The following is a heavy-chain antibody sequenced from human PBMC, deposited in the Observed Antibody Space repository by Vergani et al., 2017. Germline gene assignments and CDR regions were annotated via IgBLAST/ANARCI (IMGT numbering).Heavy chain of an antibody. CDR3: VKRYSSGWYGVDAFDI. J-gene: IGHJ3*02. Sequence: EVQLLESGGGLVQPGGSLRLSCAASGFTFSSYAMSWVRQAPGKGLEWVSAISSNGGSTYYADSVKGRFTISRDNSKNTLYLQMSSLRAEDTAVYYCVKRYSSGWYGVDAFDIWGQGTMVTVSS. CDR2: ISSNGGST. V-gene: IGHV3-23*01. CDR1: GFTFSSYA. D-gene: IGHD6-19*01.